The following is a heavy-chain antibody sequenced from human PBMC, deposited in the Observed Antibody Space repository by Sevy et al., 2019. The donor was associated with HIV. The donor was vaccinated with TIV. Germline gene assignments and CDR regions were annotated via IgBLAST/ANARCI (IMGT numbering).Heavy chain of an antibody. Sequence: GGSLRLSCAASGFTFSSYAMHWVRQAPGKGLQWVAVISYDGSKKFYADSVKGRFTISRDNSKNTLYLQMNSLRPEDTAVYYCARVGTGIRSYDAADYWGQGTLVTVSS. V-gene: IGHV3-30-3*01. CDR3: ARVGTGIRSYDAADY. CDR2: ISYDGSKK. CDR1: GFTFSSYA. J-gene: IGHJ4*02. D-gene: IGHD1-1*01.